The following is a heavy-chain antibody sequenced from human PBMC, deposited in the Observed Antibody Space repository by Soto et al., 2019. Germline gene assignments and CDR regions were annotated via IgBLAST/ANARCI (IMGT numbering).Heavy chain of an antibody. CDR3: ARGRTVRNYADDSSDYFYFLDY. Sequence: SETLSLTCTVSGDSISTFYWGWMRQSPGKELEWIGYVYYTGSTNYNPSLKSRVTISVDRSKNQFSLKLTSANAADTAVYYCARGRTVRNYADDSSDYFYFLDYWGQGIQVTVSS. D-gene: IGHD3-22*01. CDR2: VYYTGST. J-gene: IGHJ4*02. V-gene: IGHV4-59*01. CDR1: GDSISTFY.